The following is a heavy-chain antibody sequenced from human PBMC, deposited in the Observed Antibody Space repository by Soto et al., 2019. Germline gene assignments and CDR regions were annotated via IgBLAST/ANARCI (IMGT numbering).Heavy chain of an antibody. CDR2: IYWDDDK. CDR3: AHAGDFDLLSFDR. V-gene: IGHV2-5*02. Sequence: HITLKESGPPLVRPAQTLTLTCAFSGFSLTTTRMGVAWIRQPPGKALEWLALIYWDDDKRYSPFLKNRLTASKDTSTNRLVLTITNISPDDTGTYFCAHAGDFDLLSFDRWGPGTLVTVSS. D-gene: IGHD2-15*01. CDR1: GFSLTTTRMG. J-gene: IGHJ4*01.